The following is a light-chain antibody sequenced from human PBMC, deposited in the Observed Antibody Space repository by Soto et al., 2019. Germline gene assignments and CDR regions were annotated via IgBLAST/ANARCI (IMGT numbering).Light chain of an antibody. J-gene: IGKJ2*01. V-gene: IGKV3-15*01. CDR2: GAS. CDR1: QSANNN. CDR3: HQYNHWYT. Sequence: EIVLTQSPATLSVSPGERATLSCSASQSANNNLAWYQQKAGQAPRLLIYGASTRAPGVPARFSGSGFGTEFALTISSLQSDDIAVYHCHQYNHWYTFGQGTKLEIK.